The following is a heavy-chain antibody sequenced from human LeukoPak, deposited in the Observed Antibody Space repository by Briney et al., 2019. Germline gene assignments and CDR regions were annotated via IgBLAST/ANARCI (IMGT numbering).Heavy chain of an antibody. V-gene: IGHV5-51*01. D-gene: IGHD3-22*01. J-gene: IGHJ5*02. CDR2: IYPGDSNT. CDR1: GYSFTSYW. Sequence: GESLKISCKGSGYSFTSYWIGWVRQMPGKGLEWRGIIYPGDSNTRYSPSFQGQVTISADKSISTAYLQWSSLKASDTAMYYCARGNYYDSSGYYCGWFDPWGQGTLVTVSS. CDR3: ARGNYYDSSGYYCGWFDP.